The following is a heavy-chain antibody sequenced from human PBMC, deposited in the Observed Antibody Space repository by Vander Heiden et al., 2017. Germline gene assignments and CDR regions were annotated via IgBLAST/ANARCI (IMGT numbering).Heavy chain of an antibody. D-gene: IGHD3-10*01. CDR1: GFTFSSYA. V-gene: IGHV3-23*01. J-gene: IGHJ4*02. CDR3: AKWPWGSADKPYYFDY. Sequence: EVQLLESGGGLVQPGGSLRLSCAASGFTFSSYAMSWVRQAPGKGLEWVSAISGSGGSTYYADSVKGRFTISRDNSKNTLYLQMNSLRAEDTAVYYCAKWPWGSADKPYYFDYWGQGTLVTVSS. CDR2: ISGSGGST.